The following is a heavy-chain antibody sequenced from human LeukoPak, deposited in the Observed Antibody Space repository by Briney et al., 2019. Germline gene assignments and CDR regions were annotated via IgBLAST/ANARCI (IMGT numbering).Heavy chain of an antibody. D-gene: IGHD3-9*01. Sequence: GASVKVSCKASGYSFTGHYIHWARQAPGQGLEWMGWINPNSGGTNYAQNFRGRVTMTRDTSISTAFMELSGLISDDTAIYYCARDVRLTNNFFDPWGQGTPVTVSS. CDR1: GYSFTGHY. CDR3: ARDVRLTNNFFDP. J-gene: IGHJ5*02. V-gene: IGHV1-2*02. CDR2: INPNSGGT.